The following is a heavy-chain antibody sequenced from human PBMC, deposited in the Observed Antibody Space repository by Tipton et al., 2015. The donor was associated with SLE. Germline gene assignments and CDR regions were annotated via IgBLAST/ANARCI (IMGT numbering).Heavy chain of an antibody. V-gene: IGHV4-4*09. J-gene: IGHJ4*02. Sequence: LRLSCTVSGDSISRNYWSWIRQPPGKKLEWIGYFYNSGSTKYSPSLKSRLTISVDTSKNQFSLKLSSVTAADTAVYYCARRSPEVGGYYFDSWGQGTLVTVS. CDR3: ARRSPEVGGYYFDS. D-gene: IGHD1-26*01. CDR1: GDSISRNY. CDR2: FYNSGST.